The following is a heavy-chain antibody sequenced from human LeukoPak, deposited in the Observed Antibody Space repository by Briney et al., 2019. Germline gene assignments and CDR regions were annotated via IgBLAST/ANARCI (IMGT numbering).Heavy chain of an antibody. D-gene: IGHD3-22*01. V-gene: IGHV3-64*01. CDR3: ARGARITMMDFDY. J-gene: IGHJ4*02. CDR1: GFTFSSYA. CDR2: ISSNGGST. Sequence: GGSLRLSCAASGFTFSSYAMHWVRQAPGKGLEYVSAISSNGGSTYYANSVKGRFTISRDNSKNTLYLQMGSLRAEDMAVYYCARGARITMMDFDYWGQGTLVTVSS.